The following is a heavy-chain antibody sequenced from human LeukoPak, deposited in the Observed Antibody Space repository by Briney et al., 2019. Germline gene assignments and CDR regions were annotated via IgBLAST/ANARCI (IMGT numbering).Heavy chain of an antibody. Sequence: PGGSLRLSCAASGFTFSSYAMSWVRQAPGKGLEWVSAISGSGGSTYYADSVKGRFTISRDNSKNTLYLQMNSLRAEDTAVYYCANVAANIVGATTPPPDYWGQGTLVTVSS. CDR1: GFTFSSYA. CDR2: ISGSGGST. D-gene: IGHD1-26*01. J-gene: IGHJ4*02. CDR3: ANVAANIVGATTPPPDY. V-gene: IGHV3-23*01.